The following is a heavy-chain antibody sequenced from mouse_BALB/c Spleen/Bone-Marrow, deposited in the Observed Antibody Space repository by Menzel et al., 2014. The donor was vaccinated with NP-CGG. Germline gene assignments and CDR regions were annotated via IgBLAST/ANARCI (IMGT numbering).Heavy chain of an antibody. CDR2: IDPANGNT. D-gene: IGHD4-1*01. Sequence: VQLQQSGAELVKPGASVKLSCTASGFNIKDTYMHWVKQRPEQGLEWIGRIDPANGNTKYDPKFQGKASITADTSSNTAYLQLSSLTSEDTAVYYCARWEYYAMDYWGQGTSVTVSS. V-gene: IGHV14-3*02. J-gene: IGHJ4*01. CDR1: GFNIKDTY. CDR3: ARWEYYAMDY.